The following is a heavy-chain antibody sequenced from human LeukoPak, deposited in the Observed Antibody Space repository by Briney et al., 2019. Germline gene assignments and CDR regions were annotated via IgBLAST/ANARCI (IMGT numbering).Heavy chain of an antibody. CDR2: IYSGGST. V-gene: IGHV3-66*01. J-gene: IGHJ4*02. CDR3: ARDHDYYDSSGYYYYY. Sequence: PGGSLRLSCAASGFTVSSNYMSWVRQAPGKGLEWVSVIYSGGSTYYADSVKGRFTISRDNSKNTLYLQMNSLRAEDTAVYYCARDHDYYDSSGYYYYYWGQGTLVTVSS. CDR1: GFTVSSNY. D-gene: IGHD3-22*01.